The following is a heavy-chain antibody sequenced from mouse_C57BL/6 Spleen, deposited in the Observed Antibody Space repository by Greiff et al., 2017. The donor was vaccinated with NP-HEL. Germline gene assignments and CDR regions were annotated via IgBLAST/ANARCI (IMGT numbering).Heavy chain of an antibody. Sequence: QVQLQQPGAELVKPGASVKLSCKASGYTFTSYWMHWVKQRPGQGLEWIGMIHPNSGSTNYNEKFKSKATLTVDKSSSTAYMQLSSLTSEDSAVYYCARGDLRGYDAMDYWGQGTSVTVSS. CDR2: IHPNSGST. V-gene: IGHV1-64*01. CDR3: ARGDLRGYDAMDY. CDR1: GYTFTSYW. J-gene: IGHJ4*01.